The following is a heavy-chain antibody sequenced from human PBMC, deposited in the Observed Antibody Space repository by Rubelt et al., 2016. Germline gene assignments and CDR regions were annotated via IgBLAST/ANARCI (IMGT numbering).Heavy chain of an antibody. CDR2: INHSGST. J-gene: IGHJ4*02. V-gene: IGHV4-34*01. CDR1: GGPFSGYY. CDR3: ARSTAHSDFDY. D-gene: IGHD2-8*02. Sequence: QVQLQQWGAGLLKPSETLSLTCAVFGGPFSGYYWSWIRQPPGKGLEWIGEINHSGSTNYNPSLKSRVAMSVDTSENQFTLKLSSVTAADTAVYYCARSTAHSDFDYWGQGTLVTVSS.